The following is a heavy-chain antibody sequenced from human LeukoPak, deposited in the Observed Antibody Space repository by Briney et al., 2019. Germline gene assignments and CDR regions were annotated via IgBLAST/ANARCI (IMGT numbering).Heavy chain of an antibody. V-gene: IGHV3-30-3*01. CDR3: ARDRGHSTYYDFWREGGYYYYGMDV. CDR2: ISYDGSNK. J-gene: IGHJ6*02. CDR1: GFTFSSYA. Sequence: GGSLRLSCAASGFTFSSYAMHWVRQAPGKGLEWVAVISYDGSNKYYADSVKGRFTISRDNSKNTLYLQMNSLRAEDTAVYYCARDRGHSTYYDFWREGGYYYYGMDVWGQGTTVTVSS. D-gene: IGHD3-3*01.